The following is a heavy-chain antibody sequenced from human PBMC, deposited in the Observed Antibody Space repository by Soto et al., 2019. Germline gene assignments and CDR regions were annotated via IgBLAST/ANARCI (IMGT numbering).Heavy chain of an antibody. V-gene: IGHV3-23*01. CDR2: ISGSGGST. D-gene: IGHD4-17*01. J-gene: IGHJ4*02. Sequence: GSLRLSCAASGFTFSSYTMSWVRQAPGKGLEWVSAISGSGGSTYYADSVKGRFTISRDNSKNTLYLQMNSLRAEDKAVYYCAKGGGLATVTTPSTFYFDYWGQGTLVTVSS. CDR1: GFTFSSYT. CDR3: AKGGGLATVTTPSTFYFDY.